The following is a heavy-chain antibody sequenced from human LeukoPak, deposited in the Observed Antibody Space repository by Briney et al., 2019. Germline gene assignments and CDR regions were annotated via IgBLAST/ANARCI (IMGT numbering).Heavy chain of an antibody. CDR2: IDPSDSYT. D-gene: IGHD5-24*01. J-gene: IGHJ5*02. CDR3: ARQRGANWFDT. CDR1: EYRFNSYW. V-gene: IGHV5-10-1*01. Sequence: GESLKIPCKGSEYRFNSYWINWVRQMPGTGLEWMGRIDPSDSYTKYSPSFEGHVTISADKSSSTAYLQWSSLKASDTAMYYCARQRGANWFDTWGQGTLVTVSS.